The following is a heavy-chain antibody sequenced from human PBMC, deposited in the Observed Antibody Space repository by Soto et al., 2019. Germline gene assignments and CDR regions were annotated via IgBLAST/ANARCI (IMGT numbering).Heavy chain of an antibody. V-gene: IGHV3-21*01. CDR2: ISSSSSYI. Sequence: GGSLRPSCAASGFTFSSYSMNWVRQAPGKGLEWVSSISSSSSYIYYADSVKGRFTISRDNAKNSLYLQMNSLRAEDTAVYYCARDVTYCSGGSCYSYYYYMDVWGKGTTVTVSS. D-gene: IGHD2-15*01. J-gene: IGHJ6*03. CDR1: GFTFSSYS. CDR3: ARDVTYCSGGSCYSYYYYMDV.